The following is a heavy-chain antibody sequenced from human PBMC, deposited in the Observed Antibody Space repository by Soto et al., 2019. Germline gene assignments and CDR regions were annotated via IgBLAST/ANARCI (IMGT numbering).Heavy chain of an antibody. V-gene: IGHV3-23*01. CDR2: ITTSDDIT. CDR1: GFIFKDFA. D-gene: IGHD3-3*01. J-gene: IGHJ5*02. CDR3: TKGDSSGYFDPSSGYSTPDH. Sequence: EVQLFESGGGLVEPGESLRLSCAASGFIFKDFAMSWVRQAPGKGLEWVSTITTSDDITYSADSVMGRFTISRDKSANTLFLQMSSLRGDDTATYYCTKGDSSGYFDPSSGYSTPDHWGQGTLVTVSS.